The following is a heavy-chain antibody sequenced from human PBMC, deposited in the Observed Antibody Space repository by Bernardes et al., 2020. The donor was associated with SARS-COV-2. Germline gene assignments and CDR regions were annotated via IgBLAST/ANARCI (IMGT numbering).Heavy chain of an antibody. CDR3: TRGVEISGEVVPYYYGLDV. V-gene: IGHV4-39*01. J-gene: IGHJ6*02. CDR2: IFYDGTT. D-gene: IGHD3-3*01. CDR1: GDSVSSASYY. Sequence: SETLSLTCAVSGDSVSSASYYWGWIRQPPGKGLEWIGNIFYDGTTYYSPSLQSRVTISVEVSKNQFSLKLSSVTAADTAVYYCTRGVEISGEVVPYYYGLDVWGQGTTVTVSS.